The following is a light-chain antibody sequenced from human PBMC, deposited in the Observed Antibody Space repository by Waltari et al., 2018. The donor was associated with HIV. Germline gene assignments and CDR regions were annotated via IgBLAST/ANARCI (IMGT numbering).Light chain of an antibody. J-gene: IGLJ3*02. Sequence: FMLTQPHSVSESPGKTVTLSCTRPSGIIARNYVKWYQRRPGSAPTPVIYEDNRRPSGVPDRFSGSIDSSSNSASLTIAGLRTEDEADYYCQSYGRNNQVFGGGTKLTVL. V-gene: IGLV6-57*03. CDR1: SGIIARNY. CDR2: EDN. CDR3: QSYGRNNQV.